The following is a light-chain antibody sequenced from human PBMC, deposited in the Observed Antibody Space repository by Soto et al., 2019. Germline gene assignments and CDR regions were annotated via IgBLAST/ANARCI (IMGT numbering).Light chain of an antibody. J-gene: IGKJ2*01. Sequence: EIVMTQSPGTLSGSPGETVTLSCSASHNIYTNLAWYQQRRGQAPRLLIYGASTRASGIPDRFSGSGSGAEFTLTISSLESEDFAVYYCQQYTNWPPFMYTFGPVTRLEI. CDR2: GAS. V-gene: IGKV3-15*01. CDR3: QQYTNWPPFMYT. CDR1: HNIYTN.